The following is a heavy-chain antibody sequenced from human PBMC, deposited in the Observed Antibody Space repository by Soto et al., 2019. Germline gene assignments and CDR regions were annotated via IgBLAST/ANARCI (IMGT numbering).Heavy chain of an antibody. J-gene: IGHJ4*02. Sequence: SETLSLTCTVSSDSISGPYWTWIRQPAGKGLEWIGRIYSSGETNYNPSLTGRVIMSLDTSKNQFSLNLTSVTAADTAVYYCARASQCKSYFDCFAWLDYWGQGTLVTSPQ. CDR1: SDSISGPY. CDR2: IYSSGET. V-gene: IGHV4-4*07. CDR3: ARASQCKSYFDCFAWLDY. D-gene: IGHD3-9*01.